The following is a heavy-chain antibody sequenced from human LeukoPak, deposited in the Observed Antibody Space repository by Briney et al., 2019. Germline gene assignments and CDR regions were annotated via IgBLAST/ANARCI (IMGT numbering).Heavy chain of an antibody. J-gene: IGHJ4*02. CDR2: IIPIFGTA. V-gene: IGHV1-69*01. Sequence: ASVKVSCKASGGTFSSYAISWVRQAPGQGLEWMGGIIPIFGTANYAQKFQGRVTITADESTSTAYMELSSLRSEDTAVYYCARPLERYFDWLSPFDYWGQGTLVTVSS. CDR3: ARPLERYFDWLSPFDY. CDR1: GGTFSSYA. D-gene: IGHD3-9*01.